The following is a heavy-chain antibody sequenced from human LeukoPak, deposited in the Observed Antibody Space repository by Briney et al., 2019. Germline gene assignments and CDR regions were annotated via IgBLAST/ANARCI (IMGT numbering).Heavy chain of an antibody. CDR2: ISDSGTRT. CDR3: AKDSRRTSGWYYFDY. CDR1: GFTFSSYD. D-gene: IGHD6-19*01. J-gene: IGHJ4*02. V-gene: IGHV3-23*01. Sequence: PGGSLRLSCAASGFTFSSYDMGWVRRAPGKGLEWVSAISDSGTRTYYADSVRGRFTISRDKYKNTLYLHMNSLRAEDTAVYYCAKDSRRTSGWYYFDYWGQGPLVTVSS.